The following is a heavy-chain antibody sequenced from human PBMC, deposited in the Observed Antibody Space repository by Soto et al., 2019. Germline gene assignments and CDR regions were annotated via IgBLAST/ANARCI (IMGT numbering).Heavy chain of an antibody. CDR2: TYYRSRWYN. CDR3: AGTTSHYWYYMDV. V-gene: IGHV6-1*01. D-gene: IGHD1-7*01. J-gene: IGHJ6*03. Sequence: QTLSLTCAISGDSVSSNSAAWNWIRQSPSRGLEWLGRTYYRSRWYNDYAVSVRSRITVNPDTSKNQFSLQLTSVTPEDTAVYYCAGTTSHYWYYMDVWGKGTSVTVSS. CDR1: GDSVSSNSAA.